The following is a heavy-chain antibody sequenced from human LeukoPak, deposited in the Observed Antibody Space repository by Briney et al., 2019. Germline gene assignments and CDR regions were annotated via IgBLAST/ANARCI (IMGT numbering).Heavy chain of an antibody. CDR3: ARRAGAYSHPYDY. V-gene: IGHV3-30*02. CDR2: IRYDGSNK. D-gene: IGHD4/OR15-4a*01. Sequence: GGSLRLSCAASGFTFSSYVMHWVRQAPGKGLEWVAFIRYDGSNKYYSDSVKGRFTISRDNSKNTLYLQMNSLRAEDTAVYYCARRAGAYSHPYDYWGQGTLVTVSS. J-gene: IGHJ4*02. CDR1: GFTFSSYV.